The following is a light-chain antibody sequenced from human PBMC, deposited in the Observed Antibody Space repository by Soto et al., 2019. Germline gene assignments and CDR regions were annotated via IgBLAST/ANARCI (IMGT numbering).Light chain of an antibody. J-gene: IGLJ1*01. CDR3: SSFTSRFTFV. CDR1: RSDVGAYNY. Sequence: QSALTQHAYVSGSPGQSIAISCTGTRSDVGAYNYVSWYQQHPGKAPKLMISEVTNRPSGVSDRFSGSKSGNTASLTISGLQAEDEVDYYCSSFTSRFTFVFGTGTKVTVL. V-gene: IGLV2-14*01. CDR2: EVT.